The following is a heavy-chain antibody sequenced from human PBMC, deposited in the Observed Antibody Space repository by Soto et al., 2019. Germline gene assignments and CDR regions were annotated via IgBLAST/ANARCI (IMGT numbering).Heavy chain of an antibody. CDR2: INHSGST. CDR1: GGSFSGYY. CDR3: ARAYYYYGMDV. J-gene: IGHJ6*02. V-gene: IGHV4-34*01. Sequence: PSETLSLTCAVYGGSFSGYYWSWIRQPPGKELEWIGEINHSGSTNYNPSLKSRVTISVDTSKNQFSLKLSSVTAADTAVYYCARAYYYYGMDVWGQGTTVTVSS.